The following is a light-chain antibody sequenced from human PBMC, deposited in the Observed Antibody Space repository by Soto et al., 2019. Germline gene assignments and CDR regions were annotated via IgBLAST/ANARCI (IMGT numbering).Light chain of an antibody. CDR1: QSVSSY. Sequence: EIVLTQSPATLSLSPGEGATLSCRASQSVSSYLAWYQQKPGQAPRLLIYAASNRASGIPAGFSGSGSGTDFTLSISSLEPEDFAVYYCQQRSNWPLTFGLGTKVEV. V-gene: IGKV3-11*01. CDR2: AAS. CDR3: QQRSNWPLT. J-gene: IGKJ1*01.